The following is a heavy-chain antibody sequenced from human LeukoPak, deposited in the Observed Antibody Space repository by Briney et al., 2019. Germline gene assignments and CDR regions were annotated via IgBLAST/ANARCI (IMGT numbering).Heavy chain of an antibody. J-gene: IGHJ4*02. CDR3: ARAYLWFGTLLYYFDY. CDR2: IIPIFGTA. CDR1: GGTFSSYA. D-gene: IGHD3-10*01. V-gene: IGHV1-69*06. Sequence: SVKVSCKASGGTFSSYAISWVRQAPGQGLEWMGGIIPIFGTANYAQKFQGRVTITADKSTSTAYMELSSLRSEDTAVYYCARAYLWFGTLLYYFDYWGQGTLVTVSS.